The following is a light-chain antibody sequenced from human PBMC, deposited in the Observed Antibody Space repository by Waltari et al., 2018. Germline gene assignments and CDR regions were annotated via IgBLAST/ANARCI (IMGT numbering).Light chain of an antibody. Sequence: DIQMTQSPSSLSASVGDRVTITCQASQDISNYLNWYQQKPGKAPKLLIYDASNLETGVPSRFSGSGSGTDFTFTISSLQPEDFAVYYCQQYGGSPRIFTFGAGTKVEIK. CDR3: QQYGGSPRIFT. CDR1: QDISNY. V-gene: IGKV1-33*01. J-gene: IGKJ3*01. CDR2: DAS.